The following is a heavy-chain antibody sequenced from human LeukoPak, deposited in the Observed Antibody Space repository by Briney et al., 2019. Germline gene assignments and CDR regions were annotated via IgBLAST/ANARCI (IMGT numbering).Heavy chain of an antibody. CDR2: TSSTDTQ. J-gene: IGHJ4*02. CDR3: ARDSGSYYFDY. Sequence: AGGSLRLSCAVSRLNFSPYGMNWVRQSPGRGLEWVSYTSSTDTQYYADSVKGRFTISRDSATNSLNLQMNGLRAEDTAVYYCARDSGSYYFDYWGQGTLVTVSS. V-gene: IGHV3-48*03. D-gene: IGHD3-22*01. CDR1: RLNFSPYG.